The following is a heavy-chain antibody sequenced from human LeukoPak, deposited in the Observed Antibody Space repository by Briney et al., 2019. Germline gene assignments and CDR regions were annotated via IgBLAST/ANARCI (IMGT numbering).Heavy chain of an antibody. D-gene: IGHD1-26*01. J-gene: IGHJ5*02. CDR1: GYTFTSYY. V-gene: IGHV1-46*01. CDR3: ARDSWVGATRKTNCFDP. Sequence: ASVKVSCKASGYTFTSYYMHWVRQAPGQGLEWMGIINPSGGSTSYAQKFQGRVTMTRDTSTSTVYMELSSLRSEDTAVYYCARDSWVGATRKTNCFDPWGQGTLVTVSS. CDR2: INPSGGST.